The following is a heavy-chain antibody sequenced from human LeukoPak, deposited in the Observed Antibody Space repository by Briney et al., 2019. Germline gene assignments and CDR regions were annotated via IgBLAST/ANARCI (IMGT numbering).Heavy chain of an antibody. Sequence: PSGTLCLTCAVYGGSFSGYYWSWIRQPPGKGLEWIGEINHSGSTNYNPSLKSRVTISVDTSKNQFSLKLSSVTAADTAVYYCAGLNVASGWFDPWGQGTLVTVSS. D-gene: IGHD5-12*01. CDR3: AGLNVASGWFDP. CDR1: GGSFSGYY. V-gene: IGHV4-34*01. CDR2: INHSGST. J-gene: IGHJ5*02.